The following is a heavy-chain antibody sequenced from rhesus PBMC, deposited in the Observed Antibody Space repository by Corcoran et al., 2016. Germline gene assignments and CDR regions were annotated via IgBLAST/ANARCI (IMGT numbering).Heavy chain of an antibody. D-gene: IGHD3-9*01. CDR2: IRSGWNT. CDR1: GGSVTGYC. V-gene: IGHV4-160*01. CDR3: ARRGLLPNYGLDS. J-gene: IGHJ6*01. Sequence: QVQPQQWGEGLVKPSETLSLTRAVYGGSVTGYCWGWIRLLPGKGLEWIGSIRSGWNTNYHPSRKRRVTISIDTSKNQFSLKLSAVTAADTAVYYCARRGLLPNYGLDSWGQGVVVTVSS.